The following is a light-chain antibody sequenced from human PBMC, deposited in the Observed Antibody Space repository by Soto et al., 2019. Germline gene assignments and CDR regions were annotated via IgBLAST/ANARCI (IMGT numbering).Light chain of an antibody. Sequence: QYVLTQPPSVSGAPGQRVTISCTGSSSNIGAGYAVHWYQQLPGTAPKLLIYGNSNRPSGVPDRFSGSKSGNSASLPITWLQGEDEADYYCQSYDSSLRGWVFGVGTKPNVL. CDR2: GNS. V-gene: IGLV1-40*01. CDR3: QSYDSSLRGWV. CDR1: SSNIGAGYA. J-gene: IGLJ3*02.